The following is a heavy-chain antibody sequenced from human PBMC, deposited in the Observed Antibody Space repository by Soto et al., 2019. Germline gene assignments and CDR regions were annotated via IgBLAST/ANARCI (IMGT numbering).Heavy chain of an antibody. D-gene: IGHD4-17*01. V-gene: IGHV3-66*01. CDR3: ASGVIPYGDYEGENAFDI. J-gene: IGHJ3*02. Sequence: GGSLRLSCAASGFTVSSNYMSWVRQAPGKGLEWVSVIYSGGSTYYADSVKGRFTISRDNSKNTLYLQMNSLRAEDTAVYYCASGVIPYGDYEGENAFDIWGQGTMVTVSS. CDR1: GFTVSSNY. CDR2: IYSGGST.